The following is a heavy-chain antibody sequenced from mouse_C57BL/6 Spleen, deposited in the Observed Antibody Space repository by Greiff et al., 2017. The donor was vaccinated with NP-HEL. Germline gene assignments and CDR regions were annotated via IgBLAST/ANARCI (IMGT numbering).Heavy chain of an antibody. J-gene: IGHJ2*01. Sequence: VQLQQPGAALVTPGASVTMSCKASGYTFTSYWITWVKQRPGPGLEWIGDIYPGSGSTNYNEKFKSKATLTVDTSSSTAYMQLSSLTSEDSAVYYCARQTTVVANFDYWGQGTTLTVSS. V-gene: IGHV1-55*01. CDR2: IYPGSGST. CDR1: GYTFTSYW. D-gene: IGHD1-1*01. CDR3: ARQTTVVANFDY.